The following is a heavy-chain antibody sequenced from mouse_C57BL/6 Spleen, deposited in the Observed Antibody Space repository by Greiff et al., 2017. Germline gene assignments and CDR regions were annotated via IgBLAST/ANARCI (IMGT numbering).Heavy chain of an antibody. V-gene: IGHV5-4*01. Sequence: EVQLVESGGGLVKPGGSLKLSCAASGFTFSSYAMSWVRQTPEKRLEWVATISDGGSYTYYPDNVKGRFTISRDNAKNNLYLQMSHLKSEDTAMYYCARDHYGSSYGFAYWGQGTLVTVSA. J-gene: IGHJ3*01. D-gene: IGHD1-1*01. CDR1: GFTFSSYA. CDR3: ARDHYGSSYGFAY. CDR2: ISDGGSYT.